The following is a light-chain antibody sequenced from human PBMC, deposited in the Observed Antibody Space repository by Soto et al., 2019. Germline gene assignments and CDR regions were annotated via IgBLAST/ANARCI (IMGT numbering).Light chain of an antibody. CDR3: GTWDISLAAGV. Sequence: QSVLTQPPSVSAAPGQKVTLSCSGSSSNIGNNYVSWYQHLPGTAPKLLIYDNNKRPSGIPDPCSVSKSGTSATLGITGLQTGDEADYYCGTWDISLAAGVFGGGTKVTVL. V-gene: IGLV1-51*01. CDR2: DNN. CDR1: SSNIGNNY. J-gene: IGLJ3*02.